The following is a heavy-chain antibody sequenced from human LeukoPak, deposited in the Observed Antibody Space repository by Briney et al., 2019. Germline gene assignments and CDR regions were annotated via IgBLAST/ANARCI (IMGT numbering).Heavy chain of an antibody. CDR1: GFTFSSFG. V-gene: IGHV3-23*01. Sequence: GGSLRLSCAASGFTFSSFGMSWVRQAPGKGLEWVSAISGSGASTYYADSVKGRFTISRDNSKNTLFLQMNSLRAEDTAVYYCAKGAKGGIVVVITNAFDMWGRGTMVTVSS. J-gene: IGHJ3*02. CDR3: AKGAKGGIVVVITNAFDM. CDR2: ISGSGAST. D-gene: IGHD3-22*01.